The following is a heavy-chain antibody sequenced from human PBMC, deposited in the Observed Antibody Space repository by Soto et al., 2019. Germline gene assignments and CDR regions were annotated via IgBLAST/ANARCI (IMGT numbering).Heavy chain of an antibody. CDR2: INGDGSST. CDR3: ARVMEEWGKPTVI. CDR1: GFTFSSHW. V-gene: IGHV3-74*01. J-gene: IGHJ3*02. D-gene: IGHD3-16*01. Sequence: EVQLVESGGGLVQPGGSMRLSCAASGFTFSSHWMHWVRQAPGKGLVWVSRINGDGSSTTYADSVKGRFTISRDDAKSTLYLQMTRRRAEDTAVYYCARVMEEWGKPTVIWCPGTVVSVSS.